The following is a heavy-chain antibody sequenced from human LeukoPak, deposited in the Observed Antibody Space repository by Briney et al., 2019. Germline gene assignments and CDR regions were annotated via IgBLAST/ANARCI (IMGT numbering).Heavy chain of an antibody. CDR1: GFTFSSYW. CDR3: ARLGSGYSYYFDY. CDR2: IKQDGSEK. Sequence: GGSLRLSCAASGFTFSSYWMSWVRQAPGKGLEWVANIKQDGSEKYYVDSVKGRFTISRDNAKNSLYLQMNSLRAEDTAVYYCARLGSGYSYYFDYWGQGTLVTVSS. V-gene: IGHV3-7*01. D-gene: IGHD3-22*01. J-gene: IGHJ4*02.